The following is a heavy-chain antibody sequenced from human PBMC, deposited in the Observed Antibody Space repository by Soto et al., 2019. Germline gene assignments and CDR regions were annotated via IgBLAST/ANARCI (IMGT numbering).Heavy chain of an antibody. CDR3: ARDGRYRYGSYSHYGMDV. J-gene: IGHJ6*02. D-gene: IGHD3-16*02. V-gene: IGHV1-3*01. Sequence: QIQLVQSGADVRKPGASVKVSCTASGYTFTTYAMHWVRQAPGQRPEWMGWINVDNGNTKYSQNFQGSVTITRDTSASTAYMELSGLTYGDTGVYFCARDGRYRYGSYSHYGMDVWGQGTTVIVSS. CDR2: INVDNGNT. CDR1: GYTFTTYA.